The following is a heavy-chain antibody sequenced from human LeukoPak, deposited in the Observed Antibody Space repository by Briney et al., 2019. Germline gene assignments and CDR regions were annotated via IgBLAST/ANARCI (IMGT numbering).Heavy chain of an antibody. V-gene: IGHV3-11*04. CDR3: AREYCSGGSCYWGSYYYYYMDV. CDR1: GFTFSDYY. CDR2: ISSSGSTI. J-gene: IGHJ6*03. Sequence: PGGSLRLSCAASGFTFSDYYMSWIRQAPGKGLEWVSYISSSGSTIYYADSVKGRFTISRDNAKNTLYLQMNSLRAEDTAVYYCAREYCSGGSCYWGSYYYYYMDVWGKGTTVTVSS. D-gene: IGHD2-15*01.